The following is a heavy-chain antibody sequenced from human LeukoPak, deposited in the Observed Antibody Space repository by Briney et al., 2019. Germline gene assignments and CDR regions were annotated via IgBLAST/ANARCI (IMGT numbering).Heavy chain of an antibody. Sequence: ASVKVSCKASGYTFTSYDINWVRQATGQGLEWMGWMNPNSGNTGYAQKFQGRVTITRNTSISTAYMELSSLRSEDTAVYYCAREMYLCSGGSCFFDSWGQGTLVTVSS. CDR2: MNPNSGNT. CDR1: GYTFTSYD. D-gene: IGHD2-15*01. V-gene: IGHV1-8*03. J-gene: IGHJ4*02. CDR3: AREMYLCSGGSCFFDS.